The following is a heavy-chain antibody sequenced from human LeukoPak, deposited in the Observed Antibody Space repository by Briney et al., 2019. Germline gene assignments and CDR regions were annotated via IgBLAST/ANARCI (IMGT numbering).Heavy chain of an antibody. CDR3: AREPTTVTTAHDAFDI. Sequence: PGGSLRLSCAASGFTFSSYWTSWVRQAPGKGLEWVANIKQDGSEKYYVDSVKGRFTISRDNAKNSLYLQMNSLRAEDTAVYYCAREPTTVTTAHDAFDIWGQGTMVTVSS. CDR2: IKQDGSEK. CDR1: GFTFSSYW. V-gene: IGHV3-7*01. J-gene: IGHJ3*02. D-gene: IGHD4-17*01.